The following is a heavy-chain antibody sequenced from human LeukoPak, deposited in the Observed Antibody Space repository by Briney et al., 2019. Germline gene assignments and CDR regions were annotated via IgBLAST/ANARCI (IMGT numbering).Heavy chain of an antibody. CDR1: GYTSTAYY. CDR2: INPHSGGA. CDR3: TRFEDYGGKRDVFDI. Sequence: GASVKVSCKASGYTSTAYYINWVRQAPGQGLEWMGWINPHSGGAVYAQGFEGRVTMTRDTSISTAYMELNNLRSDDTAFYYCTRFEDYGGKRDVFDIWGQGTMVTVSS. V-gene: IGHV1-2*02. J-gene: IGHJ3*02. D-gene: IGHD4-23*01.